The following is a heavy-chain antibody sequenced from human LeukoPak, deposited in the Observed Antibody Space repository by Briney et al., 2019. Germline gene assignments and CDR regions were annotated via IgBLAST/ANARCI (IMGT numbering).Heavy chain of an antibody. CDR1: GFTFSSYG. CDR2: ISYDGSNK. Sequence: GRSLRLSCAASGFTFSSYGMHWVRQAPGKGLEWVAVISYDGSNKYYADSVKGRFTISRDNAKNSVYLQMNSLRAEDTAVYYCARDSIWYSSSWRVDYWGQGTLVTVSS. CDR3: ARDSIWYSSSWRVDY. V-gene: IGHV3-30*03. J-gene: IGHJ4*02. D-gene: IGHD6-6*01.